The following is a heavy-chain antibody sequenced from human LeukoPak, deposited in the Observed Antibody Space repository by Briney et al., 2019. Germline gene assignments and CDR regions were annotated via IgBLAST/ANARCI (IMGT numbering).Heavy chain of an antibody. Sequence: GGSLRLSCAASGFTFSDYAMSWVRQAPERGLEWVSVVSITGGTTYNADSVKGRFTISRDNSKNTLYLQMNSLRAEDTAVYYCATASIAARHDYWGQGTLVTVSS. CDR1: GFTFSDYA. D-gene: IGHD6-6*01. CDR3: ATASIAARHDY. J-gene: IGHJ4*02. V-gene: IGHV3-23*01. CDR2: VSITGGTT.